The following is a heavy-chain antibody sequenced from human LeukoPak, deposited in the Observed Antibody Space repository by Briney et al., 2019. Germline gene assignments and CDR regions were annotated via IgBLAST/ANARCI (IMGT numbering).Heavy chain of an antibody. CDR2: ISGDGGST. D-gene: IGHD6-13*01. CDR1: GFTFDDYA. J-gene: IGHJ4*02. Sequence: PGGSLRLSCAASGFTFDDYAMHWVRHAPGKGLEWVPLISGDGGSTYYADSVKGRFTISRDNSKNSLYLQVNSLRTEDTALYYCAKDLIAAAVLAYWGQGTLVTVSS. V-gene: IGHV3-43*02. CDR3: AKDLIAAAVLAY.